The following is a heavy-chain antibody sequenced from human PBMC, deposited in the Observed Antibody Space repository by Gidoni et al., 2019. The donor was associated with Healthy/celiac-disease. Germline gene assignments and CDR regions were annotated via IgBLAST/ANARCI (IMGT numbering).Heavy chain of an antibody. D-gene: IGHD3-10*01. J-gene: IGHJ6*03. CDR3: ARELGISVGEILFSYYYYYMDV. Sequence: QVQLQQSGPGLVKPSQTLSLTCAISGDSVSSNSAAWNWIRQSPSKGLEWLGRTYYRSKWYNDYAVSVKSRITINPDTSKNQFSLQLNSVTPEDTAVYYCARELGISVGEILFSYYYYYMDVWGKGTTVTVSS. V-gene: IGHV6-1*01. CDR2: TYYRSKWYN. CDR1: GDSVSSNSAA.